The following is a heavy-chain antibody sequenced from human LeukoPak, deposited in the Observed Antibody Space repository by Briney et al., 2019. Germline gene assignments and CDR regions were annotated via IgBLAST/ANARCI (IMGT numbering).Heavy chain of an antibody. CDR3: ARGPSVCSGGSCYSGRFDP. V-gene: IGHV1-3*01. CDR2: INAGNGNT. CDR1: GYTFTSYA. D-gene: IGHD2-15*01. J-gene: IGHJ5*02. Sequence: ASVKVSCKASGYTFTSYAMHWVRQAPGQRLEWMGWINAGNGNTKYSQKFQGRVTITRDTSASTAYMELSSLRSEDTAVYYCARGPSVCSGGSCYSGRFDPWGQGTLVTVSS.